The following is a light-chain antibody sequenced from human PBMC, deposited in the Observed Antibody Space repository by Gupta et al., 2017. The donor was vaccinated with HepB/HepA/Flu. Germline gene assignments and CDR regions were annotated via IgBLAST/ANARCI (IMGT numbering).Light chain of an antibody. CDR3: QQYLTCPLT. Sequence: DIHMTQSPSTLSASVGDRVTITCRASQSISSWLAWYQQKPGKAPKFPIYKPSNLESGVPSRFSGSGSGTXFTLTIXGLQPDDFAIYYCQQYLTCPLTFGXGTKVEIK. CDR2: KPS. J-gene: IGKJ4*01. CDR1: QSISSW. V-gene: IGKV1-5*03.